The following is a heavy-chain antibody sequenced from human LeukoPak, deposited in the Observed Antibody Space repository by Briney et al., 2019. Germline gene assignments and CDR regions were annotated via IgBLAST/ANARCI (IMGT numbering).Heavy chain of an antibody. Sequence: SETLSLTCTVSGGSISSGGYYWSWIRQHPEKGLEWIGYIYYSGSTYYNPSLKSRVTISVDTSKNQFSLKLSSVTAADTAVYYCARGREVVPAAIDYWGQGTLVTVSS. CDR1: GGSISSGGYY. D-gene: IGHD2-2*01. J-gene: IGHJ4*02. CDR2: IYYSGST. V-gene: IGHV4-31*03. CDR3: ARGREVVPAAIDY.